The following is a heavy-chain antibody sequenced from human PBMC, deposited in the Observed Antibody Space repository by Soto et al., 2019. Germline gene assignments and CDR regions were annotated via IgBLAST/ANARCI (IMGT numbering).Heavy chain of an antibody. Sequence: PSETLSLTCAVYGGSFSGYYWSWIRQPPGKGLEWIGEINHSGSTNYNPSLESRVTISVDTSKNQFSLKLSSVTAADTAVYYCARGVFCSGGSRFHAFDIWGQGTMVTVSS. CDR3: ARGVFCSGGSRFHAFDI. J-gene: IGHJ3*02. CDR1: GGSFSGYY. D-gene: IGHD2-15*01. V-gene: IGHV4-34*01. CDR2: INHSGST.